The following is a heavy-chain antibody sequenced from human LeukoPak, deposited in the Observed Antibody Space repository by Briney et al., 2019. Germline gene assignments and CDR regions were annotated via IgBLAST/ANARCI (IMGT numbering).Heavy chain of an antibody. J-gene: IGHJ4*02. CDR1: GFNFSSYA. CDR2: ISGSGGST. V-gene: IGHV3-23*01. D-gene: IGHD2-21*02. Sequence: PGGSLRLSCAASGFNFSSYAMSWVRQAPGKGLEWVSAISGSGGSTYYADSVKGRFTISRDNSKNTLYLQMNSLRAEDTAVYYCAKDIWNCGGDCYSYYFDYWGQGTLVTVSS. CDR3: AKDIWNCGGDCYSYYFDY.